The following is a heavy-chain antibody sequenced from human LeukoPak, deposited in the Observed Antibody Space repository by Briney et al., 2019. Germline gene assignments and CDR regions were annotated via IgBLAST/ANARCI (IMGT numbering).Heavy chain of an antibody. D-gene: IGHD2-15*01. CDR3: ARSPLRRYCSGGSCYSGSIDY. CDR2: IIPIFGTA. V-gene: IGHV1-69*13. CDR1: GGTFSSYA. J-gene: IGHJ4*02. Sequence: SVKVSCKASGGTFSSYAISWVRQAPGQGLEWMGGIIPIFGTANYAQKFQGRVTITADESTSTAYMELSSLRSEDTAVYYCARSPLRRYCSGGSCYSGSIDYWGQGTLATVSS.